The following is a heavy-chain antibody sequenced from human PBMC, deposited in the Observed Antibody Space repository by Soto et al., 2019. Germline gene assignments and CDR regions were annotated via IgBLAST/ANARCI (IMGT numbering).Heavy chain of an antibody. CDR3: ARRKERSGPHYFDY. Sequence: QVQLVQSGAEVKEPGASVKVSCKASGYTFTTYDIYWMRQATGQGLEWMGWMNPYTGNTGYAPKFLGRGSVNRNTSISTVYMEMSGLRLDDTAVYYCARRKERSGPHYFDYWGQGSQVTVSS. CDR2: MNPYTGNT. CDR1: GYTFTTYD. J-gene: IGHJ4*02. D-gene: IGHD6-25*01. V-gene: IGHV1-8*01.